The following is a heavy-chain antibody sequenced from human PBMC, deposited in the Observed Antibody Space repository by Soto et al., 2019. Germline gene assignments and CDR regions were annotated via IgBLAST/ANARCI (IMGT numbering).Heavy chain of an antibody. CDR3: APHVHCSGGSCHYDAFDI. J-gene: IGHJ3*02. Sequence: EVQLLESGGGLVQPGESLRLSCAFSGFIFGNYMITWVRQAPGKGLEWVSTIRDGGESTYYADSVKGRFTISRDNSKNTVYLQMVSLGVEDTAVYYCAPHVHCSGGSCHYDAFDIRGQGTMVTVSS. D-gene: IGHD2-15*01. CDR2: IRDGGEST. CDR1: GFIFGNYM. V-gene: IGHV3-23*01.